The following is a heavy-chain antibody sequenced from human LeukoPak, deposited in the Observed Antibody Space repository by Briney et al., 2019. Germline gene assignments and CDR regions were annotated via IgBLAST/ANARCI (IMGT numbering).Heavy chain of an antibody. CDR1: GYTFTGYY. Sequence: GASVKVSCKASGYTFTGYYIHWVRQAPGQGLEWMGWINPNSGGTNYAQKFLGRVTMTRDTSISTAYMELSRLTSDDTATYYCARVGDDSGGYPTLWGQGSLVTVSS. J-gene: IGHJ4*02. D-gene: IGHD3-22*01. CDR2: INPNSGGT. V-gene: IGHV1-2*02. CDR3: ARVGDDSGGYPTL.